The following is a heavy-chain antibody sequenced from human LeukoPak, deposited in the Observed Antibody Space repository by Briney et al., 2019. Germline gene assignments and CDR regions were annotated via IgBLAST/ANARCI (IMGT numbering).Heavy chain of an antibody. Sequence: PSETLSLTCAVYGGSFSGYYWSWIRQPPGKGLEWIGEINHSGSTNYNPSLKSRDTISVDTSKNHFSLKLSSVTAADTAVYYCARRRAYYYYYGMDVWGQGTTVTVSS. CDR2: INHSGST. V-gene: IGHV4-34*01. J-gene: IGHJ6*02. CDR1: GGSFSGYY. CDR3: ARRRAYYYYYGMDV.